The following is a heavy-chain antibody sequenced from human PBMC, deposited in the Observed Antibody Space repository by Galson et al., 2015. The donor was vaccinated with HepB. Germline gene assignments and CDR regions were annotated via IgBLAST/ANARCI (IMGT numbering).Heavy chain of an antibody. CDR2: ISGSGGST. V-gene: IGHV3-23*01. D-gene: IGHD2-15*01. CDR3: ARNMVVAATVYYHYGLDV. J-gene: IGHJ6*02. Sequence: SLRLSCAASGFIFSKYAMNWVRQAPGKGLEWVSAISGSGGSTFYADSVKGRFTISRDNFKNTLYLQMKGLRAGDTAVYYCARNMVVAATVYYHYGLDVWGQGTTVTVS. CDR1: GFIFSKYA.